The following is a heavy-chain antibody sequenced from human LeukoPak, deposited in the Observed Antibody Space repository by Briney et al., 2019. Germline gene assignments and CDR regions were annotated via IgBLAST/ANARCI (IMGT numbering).Heavy chain of an antibody. CDR1: GGSFSGYY. D-gene: IGHD1-26*01. J-gene: IGHJ5*02. Sequence: SETLSLTCAVYGGSFSGYYWSWIRQPPGKGLEWIGEINHSGSTNYNPSLKSRVTISVDTSKNQFSLKLSSVTAADTAVYYCARKREQRGWLDPWGQGTLVTVSS. CDR2: INHSGST. V-gene: IGHV4-34*01. CDR3: ARKREQRGWLDP.